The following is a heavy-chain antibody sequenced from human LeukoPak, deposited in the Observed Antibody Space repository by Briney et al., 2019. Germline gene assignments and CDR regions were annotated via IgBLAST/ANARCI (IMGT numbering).Heavy chain of an antibody. D-gene: IGHD4-17*01. CDR3: AKGLRHDY. J-gene: IGHJ4*02. Sequence: PGGSLRLSCAASGFPFSSYGMSWSRQAPGKGLEWVANIKQDGSEKYYVDSVKGRFTISRDNAKNSLYLQMNSLRAEDTAVYYCAKGLRHDYWGQGTLVTVSS. V-gene: IGHV3-7*03. CDR2: IKQDGSEK. CDR1: GFPFSSYG.